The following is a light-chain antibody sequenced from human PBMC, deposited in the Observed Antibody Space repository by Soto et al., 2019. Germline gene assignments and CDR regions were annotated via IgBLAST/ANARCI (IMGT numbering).Light chain of an antibody. CDR3: HQYGTSYT. CDR2: GAS. J-gene: IGKJ2*01. V-gene: IGKV3-20*01. Sequence: VLTQSPASLSLSPGERAALSCRASQSVSSSHLVWYQQKPGQAPRLLLYGASTRATGIPDRFSGSGSGTDFTLTISRLEPEDFAMYYCHQYGTSYTFGQGTKLEI. CDR1: QSVSSSH.